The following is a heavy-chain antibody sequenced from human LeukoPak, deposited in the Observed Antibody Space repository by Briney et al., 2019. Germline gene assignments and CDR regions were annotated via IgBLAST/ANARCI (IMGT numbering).Heavy chain of an antibody. V-gene: IGHV4-34*01. J-gene: IGHJ6*02. CDR1: GGSFSGYY. Sequence: SETLSLTCAVYGGSFSGYYWSWIRQPPGKGLEWIREINHSGSTNYNPFLKSRVTISVDTSKNQFSLKLSSVTAADTAVYYCARVLGFGDVWGQGTTVTVSS. CDR2: INHSGST. D-gene: IGHD3-10*01. CDR3: ARVLGFGDV.